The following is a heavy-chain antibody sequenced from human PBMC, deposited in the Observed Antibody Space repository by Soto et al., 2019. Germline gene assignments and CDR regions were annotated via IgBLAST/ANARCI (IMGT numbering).Heavy chain of an antibody. D-gene: IGHD2-21*02. V-gene: IGHV1-69*06. CDR3: ARDLLPGALDCGGDCYHPNFDY. J-gene: IGHJ4*02. CDR2: IIPIFGTA. Sequence: QVQLVQSGAEVKKPGSSVKVSCKASGGTFSSYAISWVRQAPGQGLEWMGGIIPIFGTANYAQKFQGRVTIPADKSTSTAYMELSSLRSDDTAVYYCARDLLPGALDCGGDCYHPNFDYWGQGTLVTVSS. CDR1: GGTFSSYA.